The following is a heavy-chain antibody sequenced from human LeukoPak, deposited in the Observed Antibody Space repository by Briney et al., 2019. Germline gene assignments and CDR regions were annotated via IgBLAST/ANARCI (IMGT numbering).Heavy chain of an antibody. Sequence: GGSLRLSCAASGFTFSSYWISWVRQAPGKGLAWVANIKQDGSEKYYVDSVEGRFTISRDNAKNSLYLQMNSLRAEDTAVYYCVRDGPQYLDCSSTSCYSDYWGQGTLVTVSS. D-gene: IGHD2-2*01. V-gene: IGHV3-7*01. CDR3: VRDGPQYLDCSSTSCYSDY. CDR1: GFTFSSYW. J-gene: IGHJ4*02. CDR2: IKQDGSEK.